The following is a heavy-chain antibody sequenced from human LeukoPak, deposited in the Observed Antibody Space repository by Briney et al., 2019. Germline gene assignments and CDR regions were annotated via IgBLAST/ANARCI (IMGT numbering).Heavy chain of an antibody. D-gene: IGHD5-18*01. V-gene: IGHV1-18*01. Sequence: GASVKVSCKASGGTFSSHAISWVRQAPGQGLEWMGWISAYNGNTNYAQKLQGRATMTTDTSTSTAYMELRSLRSDDTAVYYCARDLQGIQLWPGRGFDYWGQGTLVTVSS. CDR2: ISAYNGNT. J-gene: IGHJ4*02. CDR1: GGTFSSHA. CDR3: ARDLQGIQLWPGRGFDY.